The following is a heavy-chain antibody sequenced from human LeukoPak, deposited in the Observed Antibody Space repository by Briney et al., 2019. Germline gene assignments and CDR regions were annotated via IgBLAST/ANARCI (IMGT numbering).Heavy chain of an antibody. CDR3: ARDSIGSGWTP. J-gene: IGHJ5*02. CDR2: ISAYNGNT. CDR1: GYTFINYG. V-gene: IGHV1-18*01. D-gene: IGHD6-19*01. Sequence: ASVEVSCKASGYTFINYGISWVRQAPGQGLEWMGWISAYNGNTNYAQKLQGRVTMTTDTSTSTAYMELRSLRSDDTAVYYCARDSIGSGWTPWGQGTLVTVSS.